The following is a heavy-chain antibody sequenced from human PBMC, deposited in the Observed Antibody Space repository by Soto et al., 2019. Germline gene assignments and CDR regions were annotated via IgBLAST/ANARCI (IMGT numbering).Heavy chain of an antibody. Sequence: QVQLVQSGAEVKKPGASVKVSCKASGYTFTSYAMHWVRQAPGQRLEWMGWINAGNGNTKYSQKFQGRVTITRDTPAPTADMEPSSLRSEDTAVYYCARSIVGVTAADYWGQGTLGTFSS. CDR1: GYTFTSYA. D-gene: IGHD2-21*02. CDR3: ARSIVGVTAADY. J-gene: IGHJ4*02. V-gene: IGHV1-3*01. CDR2: INAGNGNT.